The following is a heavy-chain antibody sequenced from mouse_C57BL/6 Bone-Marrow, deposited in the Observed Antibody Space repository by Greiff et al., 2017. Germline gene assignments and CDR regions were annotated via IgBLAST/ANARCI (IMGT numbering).Heavy chain of an antibody. D-gene: IGHD1-1*01. CDR2: IYPGSGST. CDR3: ASLYGSRYYFDY. V-gene: IGHV1-55*01. CDR1: GYTFTSYW. Sequence: QVQLKQPGAELVKPGASVKMSCKASGYTFTSYWITWVKQRPGQGLEWIGDIYPGSGSTNYNEKFKSKATLTVDTSSSTAYMQLSSLTSEDSAVYYCASLYGSRYYFDYWGQGTTLTVSS. J-gene: IGHJ2*01.